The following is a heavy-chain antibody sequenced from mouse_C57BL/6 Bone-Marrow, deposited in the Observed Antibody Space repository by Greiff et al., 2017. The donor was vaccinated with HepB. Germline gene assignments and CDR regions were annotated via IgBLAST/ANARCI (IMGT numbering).Heavy chain of an antibody. CDR2: IDPETGGT. CDR1: GYTFTDYE. V-gene: IGHV1-15*01. J-gene: IGHJ4*01. Sequence: QVQLQQSGAELVRPGASVTLSCKASGYTFTDYEMHWVKQTPVHGLEWIGAIDPETGGTAYNQKFKGKAILTADKSSSTAYMELRSLTSEDSAVYYCTTTLLITTVPADYAMDYWGQGTSVTVSS. D-gene: IGHD1-1*01. CDR3: TTTLLITTVPADYAMDY.